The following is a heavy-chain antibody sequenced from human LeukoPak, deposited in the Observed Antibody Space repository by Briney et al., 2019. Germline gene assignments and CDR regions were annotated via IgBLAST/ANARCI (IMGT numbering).Heavy chain of an antibody. J-gene: IGHJ4*02. CDR1: GFTFSDYY. V-gene: IGHV3-11*01. Sequence: GGSLRLSCSASGFTFSDYYMSWIRQAPARGLEWVSYSSSSGSNISHADSVNGPLTTSRDHATISLYLQMTTQRAEDTAVYDCAREYGSGNNGVYWGQGTLVTVSS. CDR2: SSSSGSNI. CDR3: AREYGSGNNGVY. D-gene: IGHD3-10*01.